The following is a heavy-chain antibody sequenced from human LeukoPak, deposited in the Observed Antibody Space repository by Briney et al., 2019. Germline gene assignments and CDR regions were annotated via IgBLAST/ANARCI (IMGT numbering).Heavy chain of an antibody. CDR1: GGSISSSNW. CDR2: IYHSGST. CDR3: ARTYYYDSSGSMGVFDY. J-gene: IGHJ4*02. V-gene: IGHV4-4*02. Sequence: SETLSLTCTVSGGSISSSNWWSWVRQPPGKGLEWIGEIYHSGSTNYNPSLKSRVTMSVDKSKNQFSLKLSSVTAADTAVYYCARTYYYDSSGSMGVFDYWGQGTLVTVSS. D-gene: IGHD3-22*01.